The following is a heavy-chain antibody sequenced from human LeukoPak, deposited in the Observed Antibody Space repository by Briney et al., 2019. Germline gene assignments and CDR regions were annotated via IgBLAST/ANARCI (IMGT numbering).Heavy chain of an antibody. CDR2: IRYDGSNK. V-gene: IGHV3-30*02. Sequence: PGGSLRPSCAASGFTFSSYGMHWVRQAPGKGLEWVAFIRYDGSNKYYADSVKGRFTISRDNSKNTLYLQMNSLRAEDTAVYYCAKDEAPDYGDSLDYFDYWGQGTLVTVSS. CDR3: AKDEAPDYGDSLDYFDY. D-gene: IGHD4-17*01. CDR1: GFTFSSYG. J-gene: IGHJ4*02.